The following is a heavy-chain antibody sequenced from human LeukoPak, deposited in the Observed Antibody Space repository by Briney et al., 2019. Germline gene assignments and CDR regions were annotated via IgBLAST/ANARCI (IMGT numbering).Heavy chain of an antibody. CDR2: INHSGSI. J-gene: IGHJ4*02. Sequence: SETLSLTCAVYGGSFSGYYWSWIRQPPGKGLEWIGEINHSGSINYNPSLKSRVTISVDTSKNQFSLKLSSVTAADTAVYYCARALLRGYYDSSGYLYWGQGTLVTVSS. CDR1: GGSFSGYY. D-gene: IGHD3-22*01. V-gene: IGHV4-34*01. CDR3: ARALLRGYYDSSGYLY.